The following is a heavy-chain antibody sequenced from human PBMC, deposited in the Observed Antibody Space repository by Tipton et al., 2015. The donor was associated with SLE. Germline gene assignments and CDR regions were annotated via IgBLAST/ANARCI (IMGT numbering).Heavy chain of an antibody. CDR3: AKPPLAHNFGELLYFDY. J-gene: IGHJ4*02. CDR2: IRYDGSNK. V-gene: IGHV3-30*02. Sequence: SLRLSCAASGFTFSSYGMHWVRQAPGKGLEWVAFIRYDGSNKYYADSVKGRFTISRDNSKNTLYLQMNSLRAEDTAVYYCAKPPLAHNFGELLYFDYWGQGTLVTVSS. D-gene: IGHD3-10*01. CDR1: GFTFSSYG.